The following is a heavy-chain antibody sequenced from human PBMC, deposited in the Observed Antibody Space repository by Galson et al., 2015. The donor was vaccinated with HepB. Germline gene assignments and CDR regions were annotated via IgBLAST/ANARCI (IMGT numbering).Heavy chain of an antibody. CDR3: ARDGGSYLNYYYGMDV. CDR1: GYTFTSYY. CDR2: INPSGGST. D-gene: IGHD1-26*01. Sequence: SVKVSCKASGYTFTSYYMHWVRQAPGQGLEWMGIINPSGGSTSYAQKFQGRVTMTRDTSTSTVYMELSSLRSEDTAVYYCARDGGSYLNYYYGMDVWGQGTTVTVSS. J-gene: IGHJ6*02. V-gene: IGHV1-46*01.